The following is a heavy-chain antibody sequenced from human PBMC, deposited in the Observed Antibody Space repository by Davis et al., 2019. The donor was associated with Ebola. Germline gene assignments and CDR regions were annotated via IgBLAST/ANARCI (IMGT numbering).Heavy chain of an antibody. D-gene: IGHD3-10*01. CDR1: GYTFTAYY. CDR3: ARERYRDGSDYFFAKSH. V-gene: IGHV1-69*13. J-gene: IGHJ4*02. CDR2: VIPVFGTT. Sequence: SVKVSCKASGYTFTAYYIHWVRQAPGQGLEWMGWVIPVFGTTNYAQKFQGRVTITADESTSTVYMELSSLRSEDTAVYYCARERYRDGSDYFFAKSHWGQGTLVTVSS.